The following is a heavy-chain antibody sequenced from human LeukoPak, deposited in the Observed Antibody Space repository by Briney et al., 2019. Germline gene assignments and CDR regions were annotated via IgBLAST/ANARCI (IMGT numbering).Heavy chain of an antibody. J-gene: IGHJ4*02. D-gene: IGHD3-10*01. CDR3: ARRGYYGSGSYFFDY. Sequence: TTSETLSLTCAVYGGSFSGHYWSWIRQPPGKGLEWIGEINHSGSTNYNPSLKSRVTISVDTSKNQFSLKLSSVTAADAAVYYCARRGYYGSGSYFFDYWGQGTLVTVSS. CDR2: INHSGST. CDR1: GGSFSGHY. V-gene: IGHV4-34*01.